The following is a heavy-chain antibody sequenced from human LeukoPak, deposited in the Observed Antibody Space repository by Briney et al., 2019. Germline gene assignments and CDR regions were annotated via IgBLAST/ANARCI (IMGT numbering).Heavy chain of an antibody. V-gene: IGHV4-61*09. D-gene: IGHD3-9*01. CDR3: ARGGDYDVLTGYHYYLDY. CDR2: IYTSGST. J-gene: IGHJ4*02. CDR1: SGSISSGSSY. Sequence: SETLSLTCSVSSGSISSGSSYWNWIRQPAGKGLEWIGHIYTSGSTHYNPSLKSRDTISADTSKNQFSLNLSSVTAADTAVYFCARGGDYDVLTGYHYYLDYWGQGTLVTVSS.